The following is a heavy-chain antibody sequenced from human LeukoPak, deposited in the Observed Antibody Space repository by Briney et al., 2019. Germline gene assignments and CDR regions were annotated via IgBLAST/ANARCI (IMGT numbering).Heavy chain of an antibody. J-gene: IGHJ3*02. CDR2: IYYSGST. Sequence: PSETLSLTCTVSGGSISSYYWSWIRQPPGKGLEWIGYIYYSGSTNYNPSLKSRVTILVDTSKNQFSLKLSSVTAADTAVYYCARVTYYYDFWSGYRTAGVAFDIWGQGTMVTVSS. CDR1: GGSISSYY. D-gene: IGHD3-3*01. CDR3: ARVTYYYDFWSGYRTAGVAFDI. V-gene: IGHV4-59*01.